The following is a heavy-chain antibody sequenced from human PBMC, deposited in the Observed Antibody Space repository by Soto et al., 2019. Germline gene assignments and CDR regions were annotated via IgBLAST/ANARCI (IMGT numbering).Heavy chain of an antibody. CDR1: GFTFGNYA. V-gene: IGHV3-23*01. Sequence: GGSLRLSCAASGFTFGNYASSWVRQAPRKGLEWVSAISGRGGSTFYADSVKGRFTISRDNSKNTLYLQMNSLRAEDTAVYYCAREDGYRGGDAFDIWGQGTMVTVSS. D-gene: IGHD5-12*01. J-gene: IGHJ3*02. CDR3: AREDGYRGGDAFDI. CDR2: ISGRGGST.